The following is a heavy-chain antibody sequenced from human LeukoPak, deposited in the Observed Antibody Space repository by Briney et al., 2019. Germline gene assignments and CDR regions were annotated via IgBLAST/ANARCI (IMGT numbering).Heavy chain of an antibody. V-gene: IGHV1-69*02. CDR1: GGTFSSYT. J-gene: IGHJ4*02. Sequence: SVKVSCKASGGTFSSYTISWVRQAPGQGLEWMGRIIPILGIANYAQKFQGRVTITADKSTSTAYMELSSLRSEDTAVYYCARNDYSNYGPPFFHYWGQGTLVTVSS. D-gene: IGHD4-11*01. CDR2: IIPILGIA. CDR3: ARNDYSNYGPPFFHY.